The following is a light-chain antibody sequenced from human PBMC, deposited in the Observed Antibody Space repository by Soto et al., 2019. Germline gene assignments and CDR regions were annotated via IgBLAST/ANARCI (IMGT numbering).Light chain of an antibody. CDR3: QQHGSSPLT. Sequence: ESVLPQSPGTLSLSPGERGTLSCRASQSVSSGYLAWYQQKPGQAPRLLIYGASSGATGIPERFRGSGSGTAVTLSIGRLAAEGMAVYHCQQHGSSPLTFDQVTKLEIK. CDR2: GAS. J-gene: IGKJ2*01. V-gene: IGKV3-20*01. CDR1: QSVSSGY.